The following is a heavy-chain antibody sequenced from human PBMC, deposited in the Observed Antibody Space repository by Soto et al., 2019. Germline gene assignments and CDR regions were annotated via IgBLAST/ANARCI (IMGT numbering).Heavy chain of an antibody. CDR3: ARTLGPQVTGYVDSDYRWTIDQ. V-gene: IGHV3-7*02. Sequence: GGSLRLSCAVSGFIFSNYWMSWVRQGPGKGLEWVANIKQDGSEKYYVDSVEGRFTISRDNAKSSLFLQMNSLRVEDTGVYFCARTLGPQVTGYVDSDYRWTIDQWGQGTLVTVSS. J-gene: IGHJ4*02. CDR1: GFIFSNYW. CDR2: IKQDGSEK. D-gene: IGHD4-4*01.